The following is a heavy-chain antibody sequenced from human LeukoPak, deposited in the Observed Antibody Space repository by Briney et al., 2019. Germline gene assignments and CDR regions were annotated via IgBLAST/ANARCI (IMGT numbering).Heavy chain of an antibody. Sequence: EPGGSLRLSCAASGFSFSTHSMNWVRQAPGKGLEWVAYISDDSTAIYYADSVKGRFTISRDSAKNSLYLQMNSLRAEDTAVYYCAKESNSNGYYFRWDYWGQGTLVTVSS. V-gene: IGHV3-48*01. J-gene: IGHJ4*02. CDR2: ISDDSTAI. D-gene: IGHD3-22*01. CDR1: GFSFSTHS. CDR3: AKESNSNGYYFRWDY.